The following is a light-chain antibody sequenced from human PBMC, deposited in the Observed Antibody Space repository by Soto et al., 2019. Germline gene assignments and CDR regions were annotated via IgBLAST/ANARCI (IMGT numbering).Light chain of an antibody. CDR2: TDN. V-gene: IGLV1-47*02. J-gene: IGLJ2*01. CDR1: SSNIGDNP. CDR3: AAWDDNLRGYWV. Sequence: QSVLTQPPSASGTPGQRVTISCSGSSSNIGDNPVNWYQQLPGAAPKLLIYTDNQRPSGVPDRFSGSKSGTSASLAISGLRSEDEADYFCAAWDDNLRGYWVFGGGTKLTVL.